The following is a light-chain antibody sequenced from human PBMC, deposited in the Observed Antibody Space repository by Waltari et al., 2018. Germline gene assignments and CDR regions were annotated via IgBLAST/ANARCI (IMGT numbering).Light chain of an antibody. CDR3: QQYMNYFKT. CDR1: ENIDSR. Sequence: KMTQSPDTLSASVGDRVTITCRASENIDSRLAWYQQKPGKAPQRLIYGASNLENGVPLRFMGSGSGTEFTLTISSLQPDDYATYHCQQYMNYFKTFGQGTKVEI. J-gene: IGKJ1*01. CDR2: GAS. V-gene: IGKV1-5*03.